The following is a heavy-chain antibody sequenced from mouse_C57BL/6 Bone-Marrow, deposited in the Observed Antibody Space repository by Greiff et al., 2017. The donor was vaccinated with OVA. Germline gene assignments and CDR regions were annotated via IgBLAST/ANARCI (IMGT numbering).Heavy chain of an antibody. J-gene: IGHJ2*01. Sequence: VQLQQPGAELVKPGASVKLSCKASGYTFTSYWMHWVKQRPGQGLAWIGMIHPNSGSTNYNEKFKGKATLTAEKSSSTAYMQLSSLTSEDSAVYFCARRIDSSGVDYWCQGTTLTVSS. CDR2: IHPNSGST. D-gene: IGHD3-2*02. V-gene: IGHV1-64*01. CDR1: GYTFTSYW. CDR3: ARRIDSSGVDY.